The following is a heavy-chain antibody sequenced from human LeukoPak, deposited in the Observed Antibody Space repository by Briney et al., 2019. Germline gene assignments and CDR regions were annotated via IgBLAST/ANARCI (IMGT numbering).Heavy chain of an antibody. V-gene: IGHV6-1*01. CDR2: THYRSKWYN. CDR3: ARFFDSVDAFDI. Sequence: SQTLSLTCAISGDSVSSNSAAWTWIRQSPSRGLEWLGRTHYRSKWYNDYAVSVKSRITINPDTSKNQFSLQLNSVAPEDTAVYYCARFFDSVDAFDIWGQGTMVTVSS. D-gene: IGHD3-3*01. J-gene: IGHJ3*02. CDR1: GDSVSSNSAA.